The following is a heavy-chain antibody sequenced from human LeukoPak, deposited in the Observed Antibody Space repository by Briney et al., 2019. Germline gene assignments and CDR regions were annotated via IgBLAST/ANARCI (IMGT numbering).Heavy chain of an antibody. D-gene: IGHD2-2*01. CDR3: ASGVVVPAAYPY. CDR1: GFTFSDYY. V-gene: IGHV3-11*04. J-gene: IGHJ4*02. CDR2: ISSSGSTI. Sequence: PGGSLRLSCAASGFTFSDYYMSWIRQAPGKGLEWVPSISSSGSTIYYADSVKGRFTISRDNAKNSLYLQMNSLRAEDTAVYYCASGVVVPAAYPYWGQGTLVTVSS.